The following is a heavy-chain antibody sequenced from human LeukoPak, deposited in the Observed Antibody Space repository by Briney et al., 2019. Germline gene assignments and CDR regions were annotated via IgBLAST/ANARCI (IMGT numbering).Heavy chain of an antibody. J-gene: IGHJ4*02. CDR1: GFTFTSYA. CDR3: AKGRSGNYYAFDY. CDR2: ISGSGDST. D-gene: IGHD1-26*01. V-gene: IGHV3-23*01. Sequence: GGSLILSCAASGFTFTSYAMSWVRQAPGKGLEWVSAISGSGDSTYYADSVKGRFTISRDNSKNTLYLQMNSLRADDTAVYYCAKGRSGNYYAFDYWGQGTLVTVSS.